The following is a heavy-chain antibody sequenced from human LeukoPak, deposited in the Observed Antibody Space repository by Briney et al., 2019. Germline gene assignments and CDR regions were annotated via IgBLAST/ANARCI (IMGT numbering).Heavy chain of an antibody. CDR1: GYTFTGYY. D-gene: IGHD6-13*01. CDR2: IDPNSGGT. J-gene: IGHJ4*02. Sequence: ASVKVSCKASGYTFTGYYMHWVRQAPGQGLEWMGRIDPNSGGTNYVRKFQGRVTMTRDTSISTAYMELSRLRSDDTAVYYCARVGSSSWYSFDYWGQGTLVTVSS. CDR3: ARVGSSSWYSFDY. V-gene: IGHV1-2*06.